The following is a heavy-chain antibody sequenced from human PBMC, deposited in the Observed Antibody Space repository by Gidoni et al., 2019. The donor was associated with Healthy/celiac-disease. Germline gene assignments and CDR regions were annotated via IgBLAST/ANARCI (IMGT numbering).Heavy chain of an antibody. Sequence: EVQLVQSGAEVKKPGESLRISCKGSGYSFTRYWISWVRQMPGKGLEWMGRIDPSDYYTNYSPSFQGHVTISADKSISTAYLQWSSLKASDTAMYYCARHWAYCSSTSCPTFGMDVWGQGTTVTVSS. CDR1: GYSFTRYW. CDR2: IDPSDYYT. V-gene: IGHV5-10-1*03. D-gene: IGHD2-2*01. J-gene: IGHJ6*02. CDR3: ARHWAYCSSTSCPTFGMDV.